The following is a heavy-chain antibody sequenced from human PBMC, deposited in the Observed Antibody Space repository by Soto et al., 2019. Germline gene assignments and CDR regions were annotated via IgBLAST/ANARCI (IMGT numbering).Heavy chain of an antibody. Sequence: PSQPLSLTCAISGDSVSSNSAAWNWIRQSPSRGLEWLGRTYYRSKWYNDYAVSVKSRITINPDTSKNQFSLQLNSVTPEDTAVYYCARGAGITAAGTYYGMDVWGQGTTVTVSS. J-gene: IGHJ6*02. CDR1: GDSVSSNSAA. V-gene: IGHV6-1*01. CDR3: ARGAGITAAGTYYGMDV. CDR2: TYYRSKWYN. D-gene: IGHD6-13*01.